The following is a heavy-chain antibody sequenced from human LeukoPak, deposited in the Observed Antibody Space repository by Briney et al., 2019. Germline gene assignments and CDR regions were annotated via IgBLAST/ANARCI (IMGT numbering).Heavy chain of an antibody. CDR1: DASISDYY. CDR2: IYTSSTT. J-gene: IGHJ5*02. V-gene: IGHV4-4*07. Sequence: PSETLSLTCTVSDASISDYYWSWIRQSAGKRLEWIGRIYTSSTTDYNPSLNSRVTFSLDTSKNQFSLRLSSVTAADTAVYYCARDSGTTGEVKFDPWGQGTLVIVSS. CDR3: ARDSGTTGEVKFDP. D-gene: IGHD3-10*01.